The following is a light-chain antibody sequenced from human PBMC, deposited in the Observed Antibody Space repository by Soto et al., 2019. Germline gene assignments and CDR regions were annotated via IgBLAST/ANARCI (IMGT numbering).Light chain of an antibody. CDR3: SSYTSSSTLLYV. Sequence: QSALTQPASVSGSPGQSSTISSTGTSSDVGGYNYVSWYQQHPGKAPKLMIYDVSNRPSGVSNRFSGSKSGNTASLTISGLQAEDEADYYCSSYTSSSTLLYVFGTGTKLTVL. CDR1: SSDVGGYNY. J-gene: IGLJ1*01. V-gene: IGLV2-14*01. CDR2: DVS.